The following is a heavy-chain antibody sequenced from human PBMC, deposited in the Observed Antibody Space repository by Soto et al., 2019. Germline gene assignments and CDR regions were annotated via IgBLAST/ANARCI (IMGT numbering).Heavy chain of an antibody. CDR1: GFSLINPRMG. Sequence: QVSLKESGPVLVKPTETVTLTCTVSGFSLINPRMGVSWIRQPPGKALEWLAHIFSNDDKSYSTSLKSRVTISKDTSKSQVVLTMTNMDPVDTATYYCARVYDSSGYEYWGQGTLVTVSS. CDR3: ARVYDSSGYEY. D-gene: IGHD3-22*01. V-gene: IGHV2-26*01. CDR2: IFSNDDK. J-gene: IGHJ4*02.